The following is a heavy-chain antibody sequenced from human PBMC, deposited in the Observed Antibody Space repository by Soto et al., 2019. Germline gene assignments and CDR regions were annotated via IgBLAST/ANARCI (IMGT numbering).Heavy chain of an antibody. CDR2: IYYSGST. D-gene: IGHD3-10*01. V-gene: IGHV4-30-4*01. Sequence: QVQLQESGPGLVKPSQTLSLTCTVSGGSISSGDYYWSWIRQPPGKGLEWIGYIYYSGSTYYNPSLKSRVTISVDTSKNQFSLKLSSVTAAATAVYYCARGSGSHFYLSASYNWFDPWGQGTLVTVSS. J-gene: IGHJ5*02. CDR3: ARGSGSHFYLSASYNWFDP. CDR1: GGSISSGDYY.